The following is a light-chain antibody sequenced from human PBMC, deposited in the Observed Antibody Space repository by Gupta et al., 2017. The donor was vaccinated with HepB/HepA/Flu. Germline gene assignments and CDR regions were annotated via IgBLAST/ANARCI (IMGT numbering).Light chain of an antibody. V-gene: IGLV1-47*01. CDR1: KSNIGSNH. Sequence: QSVLTQPPSAPGTPGQRVAIPCSGSKSNIGSNHVFWYQQFPGSAPKLLIYRTTERPSGVPDRFSASKSGTSASLAISGLRPEDEADYYCAAWDDSLRGHWVFGGGTKMTV. J-gene: IGLJ3*02. CDR2: RTT. CDR3: AAWDDSLRGHWV.